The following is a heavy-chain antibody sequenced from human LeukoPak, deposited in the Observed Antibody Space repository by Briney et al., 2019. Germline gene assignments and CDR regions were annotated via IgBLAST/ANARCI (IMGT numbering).Heavy chain of an antibody. D-gene: IGHD6-13*01. CDR1: GFPFSNYA. V-gene: IGHV3-23*01. CDR3: AKESIAAAGTPNFDY. CDR2: ISGSGGST. Sequence: PGGSLRLSCAASGFPFSNYAMTWVRQAPGKGREWVSAISGSGGSTYYADSVKGRFTISRDNSKNTLFLQMNSLRAEDTAVYYCAKESIAAAGTPNFDYWGQGTLVTASS. J-gene: IGHJ4*02.